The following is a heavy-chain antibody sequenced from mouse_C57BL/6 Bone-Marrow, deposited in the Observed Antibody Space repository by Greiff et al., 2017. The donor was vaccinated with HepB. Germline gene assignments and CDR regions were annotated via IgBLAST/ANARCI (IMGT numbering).Heavy chain of an antibody. CDR1: GFTFSDYG. D-gene: IGHD2-2*01. CDR2: ISSGSSTI. V-gene: IGHV5-17*01. Sequence: EVKVVESGGGLVKPGGSLKLSCAASGFTFSDYGMHWVRQAPEKGLEWVAYISSGSSTIYYADTVKGRFTISRDNAKNTLFLQMTSLRSEDTAMYYCARLYGYDPAWFAYWGQGTLVTVSA. J-gene: IGHJ3*01. CDR3: ARLYGYDPAWFAY.